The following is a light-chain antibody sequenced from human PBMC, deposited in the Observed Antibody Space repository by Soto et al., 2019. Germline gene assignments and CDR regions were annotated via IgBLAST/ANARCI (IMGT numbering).Light chain of an antibody. CDR2: SDN. CDR1: SSNIGSNY. Sequence: QSVLTQPPSASGTPGQRVTISCSGSSSNIGSNYVYWYQQFPGTSPKLLIYSDNQRPSGVPDRFSGSKSGTSASLAISGLLSEDEADYYCAAWDDRLNGYVVFGGGTQLTVL. V-gene: IGLV1-47*02. J-gene: IGLJ2*01. CDR3: AAWDDRLNGYVV.